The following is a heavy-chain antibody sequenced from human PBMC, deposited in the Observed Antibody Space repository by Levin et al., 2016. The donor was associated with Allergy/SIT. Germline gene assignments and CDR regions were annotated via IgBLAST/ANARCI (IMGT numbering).Heavy chain of an antibody. CDR2: ISGNGGSI. D-gene: IGHD3-10*01. V-gene: IGHV3-23*01. J-gene: IGHJ5*02. CDR3: ARVLSTLSYDKSDRGWFDP. CDR1: GVSFSSYA. Sequence: GESLKISCAASGVSFSSYAMSWVRQTPGKGLEWVSGISGNGGSIFYADSVKGRFTVSRDNSKNTVYLQLNSLSAEDTAIYYCARVLSTLSYDKSDRGWFDPWGQGTLVTVSS.